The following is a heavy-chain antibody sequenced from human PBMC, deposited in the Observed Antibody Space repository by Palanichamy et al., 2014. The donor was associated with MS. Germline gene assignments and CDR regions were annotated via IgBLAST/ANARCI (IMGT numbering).Heavy chain of an antibody. Sequence: EAQLVESGGGLVKPGGSLRLSCAASGFTFSSYSMNWVRQAPGKGLEWVSSISSSSSYIYYADSVKGRFTISRDNAKNSLYLQMNSLRAEDTAVYYCAARRYSGYDFDYWGQGTLVTVSS. CDR1: GFTFSSYS. CDR3: AARRYSGYDFDY. CDR2: ISSSSSYI. J-gene: IGHJ4*02. D-gene: IGHD5-12*01. V-gene: IGHV3-21*01.